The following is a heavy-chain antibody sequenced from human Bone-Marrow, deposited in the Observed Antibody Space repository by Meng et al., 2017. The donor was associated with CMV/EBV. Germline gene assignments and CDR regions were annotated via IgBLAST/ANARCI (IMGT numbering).Heavy chain of an antibody. J-gene: IGHJ3*02. CDR1: GYTFTGYY. V-gene: IGHV1-2*02. CDR2: INPNSGGT. D-gene: IGHD2-2*01. Sequence: ASVKVSCKASGYTFTGYYMHWVRQAPGQGLEWMGWINPNSGGTNYAQKFQGRVTITADKSTSTAYMELSSLRSEDTAVYYCASRFKCGTSCYGAFDIWGQGTMVTVSS. CDR3: ASRFKCGTSCYGAFDI.